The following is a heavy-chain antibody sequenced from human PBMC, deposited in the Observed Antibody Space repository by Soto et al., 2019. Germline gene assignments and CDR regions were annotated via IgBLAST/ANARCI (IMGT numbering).Heavy chain of an antibody. J-gene: IGHJ6*02. CDR3: ARVEGGSYYYYYGMDV. CDR2: ISAYNGNT. Sequence: ASVKVSCKASGYTFTSYGISWVRQAPGQGLEWMGWISAYNGNTNYAQKLQGRVTMTTDTSTSTAYMELRSLRSDDTAVYYCARVEGGSYYYYYGMDVWGQGTTVTVSS. D-gene: IGHD1-26*01. CDR1: GYTFTSYG. V-gene: IGHV1-18*01.